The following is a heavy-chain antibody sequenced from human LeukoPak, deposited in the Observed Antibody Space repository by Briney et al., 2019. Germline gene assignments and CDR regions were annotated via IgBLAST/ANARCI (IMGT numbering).Heavy chain of an antibody. Sequence: PSETLSLTCTVSGGSMYDYYWSWIRQPPVKGLEWIGHIHYNGRTNYNPSLESPATISIDMSKNQFSLNLSSVTAADTAVYYCARVRLSGVIDHWGQGTLVTVSS. D-gene: IGHD2-15*01. CDR2: IHYNGRT. J-gene: IGHJ4*02. CDR1: GGSMYDYY. CDR3: ARVRLSGVIDH. V-gene: IGHV4-59*01.